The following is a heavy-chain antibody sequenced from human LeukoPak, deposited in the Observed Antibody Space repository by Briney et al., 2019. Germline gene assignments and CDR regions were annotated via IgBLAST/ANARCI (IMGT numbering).Heavy chain of an antibody. CDR2: ISGGGGST. CDR3: AKLMGYYYGSGSCPDY. CDR1: GFTFSNYA. V-gene: IGHV3-23*01. J-gene: IGHJ4*02. Sequence: GGSLRLSCAASGFTFSNYAMSWVRQAPGKGLEWVSAISGGGGSTYYADSVKGRFAISRDNSKNTLYLQINSLRAEDTAVYYCAKLMGYYYGSGSCPDYWGQGTLVTVSS. D-gene: IGHD3-10*01.